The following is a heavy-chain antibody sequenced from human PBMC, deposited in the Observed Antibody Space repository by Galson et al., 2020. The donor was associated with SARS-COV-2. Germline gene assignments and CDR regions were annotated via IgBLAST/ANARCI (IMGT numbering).Heavy chain of an antibody. Sequence: GESLKISCVASGFTFSSFSMNWVRQAPGKGLEWVSYISSGSSPIYYADSVKGRFTISRDNAKNSLFLQMNSLRPEDTAVYYCARGYTMAWGQGTLVTVSS. CDR1: GFTFSSFS. CDR2: ISSGSSPI. V-gene: IGHV3-48*04. CDR3: ARGYTMA. J-gene: IGHJ5*02. D-gene: IGHD3-10*01.